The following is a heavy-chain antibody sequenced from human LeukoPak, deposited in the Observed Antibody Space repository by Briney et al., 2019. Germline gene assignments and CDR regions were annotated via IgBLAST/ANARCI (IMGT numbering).Heavy chain of an antibody. CDR2: ISAYNGNT. J-gene: IGHJ4*02. V-gene: IGHV1-18*01. D-gene: IGHD3-10*01. CDR1: GYTFTSYG. Sequence: ASVKVSCKASGYTFTSYGISWVRQAPGQGLEWMGWISAYNGNTNYAQKPQGRVTMTTDTSTSTAYMELRSLRSDDTAVYYCARWPGPRWFGDYYFDYWGQGTLVTVSS. CDR3: ARWPGPRWFGDYYFDY.